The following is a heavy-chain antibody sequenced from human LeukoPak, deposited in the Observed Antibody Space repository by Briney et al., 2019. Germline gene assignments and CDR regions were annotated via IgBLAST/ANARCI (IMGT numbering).Heavy chain of an antibody. V-gene: IGHV2-26*01. CDR1: GFSLSNARMG. CDR3: ARIHVWGSYRYIDY. CDR2: IFSNDEK. D-gene: IGHD3-16*02. Sequence: SGPTLVNPTETLTLTCTVSGFSLSNARMGVSWIRQPPGKALEWLAHIFSNDEKSYSTSLKSRLTISKDTSKSQVVLTMTNMDPVDTATYYCARIHVWGSYRYIDYWGQGTLVTVSS. J-gene: IGHJ4*02.